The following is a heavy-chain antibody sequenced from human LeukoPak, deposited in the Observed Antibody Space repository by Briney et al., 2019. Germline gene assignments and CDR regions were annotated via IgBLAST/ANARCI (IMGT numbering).Heavy chain of an antibody. V-gene: IGHV4-59*01. CDR1: GGSISSYY. Sequence: SETLSLTCTVSGGSISSYYWSWIRQPPGKGLEWIGYIYYSGSTNYNPSLKSRVTISVDTSKNQFSLKLSSVTAADTAVYFCARVDTASDAFDIWGQGTMVTVST. D-gene: IGHD5-18*01. CDR2: IYYSGST. J-gene: IGHJ3*02. CDR3: ARVDTASDAFDI.